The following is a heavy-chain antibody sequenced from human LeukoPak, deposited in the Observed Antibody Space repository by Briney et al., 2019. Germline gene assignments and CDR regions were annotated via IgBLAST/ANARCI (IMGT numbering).Heavy chain of an antibody. V-gene: IGHV3-23*01. CDR3: ATSVLRHFDWLFRGDY. Sequence: SGGSLRLSCAASGFTFSSYTMNWVRQAPGKGLEWVSAISGSGVGTYYADSVKGRFTISRDNSWNTLYLQMNSLRAEDTAVYYCATSVLRHFDWLFRGDYWGQGTLVTVSS. J-gene: IGHJ4*02. D-gene: IGHD3-9*01. CDR2: ISGSGVGT. CDR1: GFTFSSYT.